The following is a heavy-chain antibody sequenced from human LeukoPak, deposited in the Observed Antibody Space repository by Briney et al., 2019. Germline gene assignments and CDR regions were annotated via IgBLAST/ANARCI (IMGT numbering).Heavy chain of an antibody. Sequence: GGSLTLSCAASGFTFDDYGMSWVRQAPGRGREWLACIKWNGGSTYYADSVKGRVTISRDNAKNSLYLEMNSLRAEDTATYYCARDRGFGESFDYWGQGTLVTVSS. V-gene: IGHV3-20*04. D-gene: IGHD3-10*01. CDR1: GFTFDDYG. CDR3: ARDRGFGESFDY. J-gene: IGHJ4*02. CDR2: IKWNGGST.